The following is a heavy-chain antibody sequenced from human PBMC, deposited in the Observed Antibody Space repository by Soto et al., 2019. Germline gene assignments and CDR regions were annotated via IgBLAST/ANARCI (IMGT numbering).Heavy chain of an antibody. V-gene: IGHV3-73*01. Sequence: GGSLRLSCAASGFTFSNSAIHWVRQAPGKGLEWVGRIRSKANNYATTYATSVKGRFTISRDDPKNTAYLQMNSLKTEDTAMYYCTRTNLMYWGLGTLVTVSS. CDR3: TRTNLMY. J-gene: IGHJ4*02. CDR2: IRSKANNYAT. CDR1: GFTFSNSA. D-gene: IGHD2-8*01.